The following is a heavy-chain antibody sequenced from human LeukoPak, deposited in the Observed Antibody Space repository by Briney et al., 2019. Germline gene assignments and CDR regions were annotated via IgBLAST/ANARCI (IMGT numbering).Heavy chain of an antibody. D-gene: IGHD2-2*02. CDR3: ATNYCGSTSCYNYYYYMDV. CDR1: GYTFTSYG. CDR2: ISAYNGNT. J-gene: IGHJ6*03. Sequence: ASVKVSCKXSGYTFTSYGISWVRQAPGQGLEWMGWISAYNGNTNYSQKLQGRVTMTTDTSTSTAYMELRSLRSDDTAVYYCATNYCGSTSCYNYYYYMDVWGKGTTVTVSS. V-gene: IGHV1-18*04.